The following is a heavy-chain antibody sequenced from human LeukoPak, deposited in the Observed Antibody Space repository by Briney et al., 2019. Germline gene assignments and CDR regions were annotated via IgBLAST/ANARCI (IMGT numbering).Heavy chain of an antibody. CDR3: ARDGIFDAFDI. Sequence: GGSLRLSWAPSGLTFSKYWMHWVRQAPGKGREWVAIISYDGSNNYGDSVKGRFTVSRDNSKNTLYLQMNSLRAEDTAVYYCARDGIFDAFDIWGQGTMVTISS. J-gene: IGHJ3*02. CDR2: ISYDGSNN. D-gene: IGHD1-14*01. V-gene: IGHV3-30*03. CDR1: GLTFSKYW.